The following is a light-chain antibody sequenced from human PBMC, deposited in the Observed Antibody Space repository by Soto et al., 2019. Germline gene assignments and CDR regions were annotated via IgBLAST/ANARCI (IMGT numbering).Light chain of an antibody. Sequence: EIVMMQSPATLSVSPGERATLSCRASQSLSSNLAWYQQKPGQAPRLLIYGASTRATGIPARFSGSGSGTEFTLTISSLQSEDFALYYCLQYNNWPRTFGQGTKVDIK. V-gene: IGKV3-15*01. CDR2: GAS. CDR1: QSLSSN. J-gene: IGKJ1*01. CDR3: LQYNNWPRT.